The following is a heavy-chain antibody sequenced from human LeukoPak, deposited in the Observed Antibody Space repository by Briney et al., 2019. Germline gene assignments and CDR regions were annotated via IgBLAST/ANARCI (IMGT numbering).Heavy chain of an antibody. Sequence: PSETLSLTCTVSGYSISSGYYWGWIRQPPGKGLEWVSGINWNGGSTGYADSVKGRFTISRDNAKNSLYLQMHSLRAEDTALYYCARDALVAARLGWFDPWGQGTLVTVSS. CDR2: INWNGGST. CDR1: GYSISSGYY. V-gene: IGHV3-20*04. CDR3: ARDALVAARLGWFDP. J-gene: IGHJ5*02. D-gene: IGHD6-6*01.